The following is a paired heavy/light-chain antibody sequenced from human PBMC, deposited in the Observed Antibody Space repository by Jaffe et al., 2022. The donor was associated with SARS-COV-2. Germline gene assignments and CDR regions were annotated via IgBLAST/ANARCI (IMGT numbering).Light chain of an antibody. CDR3: QQYHNWPPKLT. J-gene: IGKJ4*01. Sequence: EIVMTQSPVTLSVSPGERATLSCRASQSVITNLAWYQQKPGQAPRLLIYGASTRATGIPARFSGSGSGTEFTLTISSLQSEDFAVYYCQQYHNWPPKLTFGGGTKVEIK. CDR2: GAS. V-gene: IGKV3D-15*01. CDR1: QSVITN.
Heavy chain of an antibody. CDR3: AKDKVQVDTSYYFDY. CDR1: GFTFSSYA. J-gene: IGHJ4*02. CDR2: ISGNGYST. D-gene: IGHD5-18*01. V-gene: IGHV3-23*01. Sequence: EVQLLESGGGLAQPGGSLRLSCAASGFTFSSYAMSWVRQAPGKGLEWVSSISGNGYSTYYADSVKGRFTISRDNSKNTLYLQMNSLRAEDTAVYFCAKDKVQVDTSYYFDYWGQGTLGTVSS.